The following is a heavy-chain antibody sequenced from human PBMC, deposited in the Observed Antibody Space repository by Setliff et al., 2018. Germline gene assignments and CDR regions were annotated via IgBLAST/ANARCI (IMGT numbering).Heavy chain of an antibody. V-gene: IGHV3-30*02. J-gene: IGHJ6*02. D-gene: IGHD3-9*01. CDR3: ARDGYFDPHYYYGVDA. CDR1: GFTFSSYG. CDR2: IRYDGSNK. Sequence: GGSLRLSCAASGFTFSSYGMHWVRQAPGKGLEWVAFIRYDGSNKFYADSVKGRFTISRDNAKNSVHLQMNSLTAEDTAVYYCARDGYFDPHYYYGVDAWGQGTTVTVSS.